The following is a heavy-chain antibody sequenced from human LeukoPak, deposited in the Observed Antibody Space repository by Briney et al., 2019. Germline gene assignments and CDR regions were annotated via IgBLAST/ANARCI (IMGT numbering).Heavy chain of an antibody. CDR2: IYTSGST. Sequence: SETLSLTCTVSGGSISSYYWSWIRQPPGKGLEWSGYIYTSGSTNYNPSLKSRVTISVDTSKNQFSLKLSSVTAADTAVYYCARRDSSGYYSYWGQGTLVTVSS. D-gene: IGHD3-22*01. CDR1: GGSISSYY. CDR3: ARRDSSGYYSY. J-gene: IGHJ4*02. V-gene: IGHV4-4*09.